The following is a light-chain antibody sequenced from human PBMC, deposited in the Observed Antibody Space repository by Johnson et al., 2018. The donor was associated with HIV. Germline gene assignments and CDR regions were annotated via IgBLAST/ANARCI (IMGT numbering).Light chain of an antibody. Sequence: QSVLTQPPSVSAAPGQKVTISCSGSSSNIGNNYVSWYQQLPGTAPKLLIYEHNQRPSGIPDRFSGSKSGTSATLGITGLQTGDEADYYCGTWDNGLITYVFGTGTKVTVL. CDR2: EHN. CDR1: SSNIGNNY. J-gene: IGLJ1*01. CDR3: GTWDNGLITYV. V-gene: IGLV1-51*02.